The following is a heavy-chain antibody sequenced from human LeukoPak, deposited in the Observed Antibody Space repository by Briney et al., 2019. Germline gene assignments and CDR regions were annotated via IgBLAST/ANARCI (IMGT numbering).Heavy chain of an antibody. D-gene: IGHD3-22*01. Sequence: GGSLRLSCAASGFTFSSYAISWVRQAPGKGLEWVSAISGSGGSTYYADSVKGRFTISRDNSKNTLYLQMNSLRAEDTAVYYCAKDLDLYYYDSSGYERAFDIWGQGTMVTVSS. CDR3: AKDLDLYYYDSSGYERAFDI. J-gene: IGHJ3*02. CDR2: ISGSGGST. V-gene: IGHV3-23*01. CDR1: GFTFSSYA.